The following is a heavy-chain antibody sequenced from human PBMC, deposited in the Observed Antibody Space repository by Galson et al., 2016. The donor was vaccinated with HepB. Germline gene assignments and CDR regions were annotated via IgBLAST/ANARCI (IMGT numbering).Heavy chain of an antibody. CDR1: GFTFSTYP. J-gene: IGHJ4*02. CDR2: DSMDGRRK. CDR3: ARRHEYCPPVGCSVDY. D-gene: IGHD2/OR15-2a*01. Sequence: SLRLSCAASGFTFSTYPMGWVRQAPGKGPEWVAADSMDGRRKFYADSVKGRFTTSRDNSNSMLFLQMSSLRADDTAVYYCARRHEYCPPVGCSVDYWGQGTLVSVSS. V-gene: IGHV3-30*03.